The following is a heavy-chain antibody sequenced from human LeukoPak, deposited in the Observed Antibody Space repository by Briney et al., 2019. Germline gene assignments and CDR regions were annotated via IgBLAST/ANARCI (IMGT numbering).Heavy chain of an antibody. CDR1: GYTFTNNF. J-gene: IGHJ3*02. CDR3: AREYYYDSSGYPESAFDI. D-gene: IGHD3-22*01. Sequence: ASVKVSCKASGYTFTNNFMHWVRQAPGQGLEWMGWISAYNGNTNYAQKLQGRVTMTTDTSTSTAYMELRSLRSDDTAVYYCAREYYYDSSGYPESAFDIWGQGTMVTVSS. CDR2: ISAYNGNT. V-gene: IGHV1-18*04.